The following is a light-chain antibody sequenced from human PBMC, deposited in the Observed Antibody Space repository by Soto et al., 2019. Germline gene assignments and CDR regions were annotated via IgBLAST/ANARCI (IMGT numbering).Light chain of an antibody. CDR3: CSFAGGSTYVV. Sequence: QSALTQPASVSGSPGQAITISCIGTSSDVGNYELVSWYQQLPGKAPKLIIYEVTKRPSGVPNRFSGSKSGNTASLTISGLLAEDEAEYQCCSFAGGSTYVVFGGGTKLTVL. CDR2: EVT. V-gene: IGLV2-23*02. J-gene: IGLJ2*01. CDR1: SSDVGNYEL.